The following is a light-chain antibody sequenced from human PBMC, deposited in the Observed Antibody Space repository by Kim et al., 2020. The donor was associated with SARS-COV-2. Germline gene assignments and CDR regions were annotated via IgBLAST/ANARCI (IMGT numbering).Light chain of an antibody. V-gene: IGKV4-1*01. CDR2: WAS. CDR3: QQYYNPPKT. CDR1: QSVLYSSNNKNY. J-gene: IGKJ2*01. Sequence: DIVMTQSPDSLAVSLGERATINCKSSQSVLYSSNNKNYLAWYQQKPGQPPKLLIYWASTRRSGVPDRFSGSGSGTDFTLTISSLQAEDVAVYYCQQYYNPPKTFGQGTKLEIK.